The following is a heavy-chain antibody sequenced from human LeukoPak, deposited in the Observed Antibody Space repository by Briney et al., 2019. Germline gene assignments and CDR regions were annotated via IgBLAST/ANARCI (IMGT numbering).Heavy chain of an antibody. J-gene: IGHJ3*02. Sequence: SETLSLTCTVSGGSITSYYWSWIRQPAGKGLEWIGRIYSSGSTNYNPSLKSRVTIPVDTSKNQFSLKLSSVTAADTAVYYCARDANSGSYYLHGAFDIWGQGTMVTVSS. CDR3: ARDANSGSYYLHGAFDI. CDR1: GGSITSYY. CDR2: IYSSGST. V-gene: IGHV4-4*07. D-gene: IGHD1-26*01.